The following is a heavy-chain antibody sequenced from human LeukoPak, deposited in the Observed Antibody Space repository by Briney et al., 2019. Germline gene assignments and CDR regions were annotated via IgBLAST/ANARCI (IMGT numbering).Heavy chain of an antibody. V-gene: IGHV1-2*02. J-gene: IGHJ5*02. Sequence: GASVKVSCKASGYTFTDYYMHWIRQAPGQGREWMGWINPNSGGTNYAQKFQGRVTMTRDTSISTAYMELSRLRSDDTAVYYCARGATMVRGKVAIDPWGQGTLVTVSS. CDR2: INPNSGGT. CDR1: GYTFTDYY. CDR3: ARGATMVRGKVAIDP. D-gene: IGHD3-10*01.